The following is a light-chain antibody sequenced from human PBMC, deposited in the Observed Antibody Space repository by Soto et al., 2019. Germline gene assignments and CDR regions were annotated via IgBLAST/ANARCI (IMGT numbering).Light chain of an antibody. J-gene: IGLJ2*01. CDR1: SSNIGAGFD. V-gene: IGLV1-40*01. Sequence: QSVLTQPPSVSGAPGQRVTISCTGSSSNIGAGFDVHWYQQLPGAAPKLLIYINNNRPSGVPDRFSGSKSGTSASLAITGLQAEDEADYYCQSYDSSLSAHVVFGGGTKVTVL. CDR2: INN. CDR3: QSYDSSLSAHVV.